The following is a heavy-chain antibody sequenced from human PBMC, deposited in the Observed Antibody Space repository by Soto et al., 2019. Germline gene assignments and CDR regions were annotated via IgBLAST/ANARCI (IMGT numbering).Heavy chain of an antibody. V-gene: IGHV1-69-2*01. J-gene: IGHJ6*01. CDR1: GYTFTDYY. Sequence: ASVKVSCKVSGYTFTDYYVHWVQQAPGKGLEWMGLVDSADGETIYAEKFQGRVTMTADTSTGTAYMELTSLRSEDAAVYYCGTVGRLGSTGASTYGMDGWGQGTTVTVSS. CDR2: VDSADGET. CDR3: GTVGRLGSTGASTYGMDG. D-gene: IGHD1-26*01.